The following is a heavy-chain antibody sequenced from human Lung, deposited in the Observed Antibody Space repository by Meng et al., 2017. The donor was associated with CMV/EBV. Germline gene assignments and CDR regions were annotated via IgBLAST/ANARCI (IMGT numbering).Heavy chain of an antibody. J-gene: IGHJ4*02. Sequence: QVQCWGSVPGLMHLWAPSTLSCDASCSPYTRYDIGMGIHAPGMRRAWVAGSKDNAGTTKYSPSFTGRVAFSVDTSTSPVYLQHTSVKAADTAVYYCARAASTSAQGDYWGQATLVTVSS. CDR2: SKDNAGTT. D-gene: IGHD6-6*01. CDR1: CSPYTRYD. CDR3: ARAASTSAQGDY. V-gene: IGHV7-4-1*02.